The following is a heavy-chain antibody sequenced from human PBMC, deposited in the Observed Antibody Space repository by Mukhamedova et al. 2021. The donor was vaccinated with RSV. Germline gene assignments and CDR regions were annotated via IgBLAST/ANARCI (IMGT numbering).Heavy chain of an antibody. J-gene: IGHJ4*02. Sequence: GLEWVGRIKSKTDGGTTDYAAPVKGRFTISRDDSKNTLYLQMNSLKTEDTAVYYCTTDVLQPIMVRGVIPDYWGQGTLVTVSS. CDR3: TTDVLQPIMVRGVIPDY. D-gene: IGHD3-10*01. CDR2: IKSKTDGGTT. V-gene: IGHV3-15*01.